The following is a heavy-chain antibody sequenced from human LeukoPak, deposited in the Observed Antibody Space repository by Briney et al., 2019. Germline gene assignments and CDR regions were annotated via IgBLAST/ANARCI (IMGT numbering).Heavy chain of an antibody. D-gene: IGHD7-27*01. J-gene: IGHJ4*02. V-gene: IGHV1-2*02. CDR1: EYTFTSYD. CDR3: ARGGDWGYYFDY. CDR2: INPNSGGT. Sequence: ASVKVSCKASEYTFTSYDINWVRQATGQGLEWMGWINPNSGGTNYAQKFQGRVTMTRDTSISTAYMELSRLRSDDTAVYYCARGGDWGYYFDYWGQGTLVTVSS.